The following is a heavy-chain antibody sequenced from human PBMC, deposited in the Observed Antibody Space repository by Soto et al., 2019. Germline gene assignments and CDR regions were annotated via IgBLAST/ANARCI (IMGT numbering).Heavy chain of an antibody. Sequence: GGALRLSCAASVFTFSSCAMAWVRQAPGKGLEWVSDIIDSGGSTYYADSVKGRFTISRDNSKSTLYLQMNSLRAEDTALYYCAKGRSYYYYYGVDVWGQGTTVTVSS. CDR3: AKGRSYYYYYGVDV. CDR1: VFTFSSCA. V-gene: IGHV3-23*01. J-gene: IGHJ6*02. CDR2: IIDSGGST.